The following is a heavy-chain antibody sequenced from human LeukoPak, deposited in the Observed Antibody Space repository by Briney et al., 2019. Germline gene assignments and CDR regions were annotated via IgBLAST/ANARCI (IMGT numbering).Heavy chain of an antibody. CDR2: IKQDGSEK. CDR1: GFTFSSYW. Sequence: GGSLRLSCAASGFTFSSYWMSWVRQAPGKGLEWVANIKQDGSEKYYVDSVKGRFTISRDNAKNSLYLQMNSLRAEDTAVYYCAREIYYDSSGSEYFQHWGQGTLVTVSS. CDR3: AREIYYDSSGSEYFQH. V-gene: IGHV3-7*01. D-gene: IGHD3-22*01. J-gene: IGHJ1*01.